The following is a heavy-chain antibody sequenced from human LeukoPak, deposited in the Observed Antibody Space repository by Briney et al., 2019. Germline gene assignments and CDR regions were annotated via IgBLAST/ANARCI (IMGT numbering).Heavy chain of an antibody. J-gene: IGHJ3*02. Sequence: ASVKVSCKASGGTFSSYAISWVGQAPGQGLEWMGGIIPIFGTANYAQKFQGRVTITTDESTSTAYMELSSLRSEDTAVYYCARDRRYCSSTSCYTHAFDIWGQGTMVTVSS. CDR1: GGTFSSYA. CDR3: ARDRRYCSSTSCYTHAFDI. V-gene: IGHV1-69*05. CDR2: IIPIFGTA. D-gene: IGHD2-2*02.